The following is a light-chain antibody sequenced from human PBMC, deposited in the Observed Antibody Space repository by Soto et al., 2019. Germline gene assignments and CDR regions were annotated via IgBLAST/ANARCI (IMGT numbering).Light chain of an antibody. CDR1: QNVYNN. CDR2: DAS. J-gene: IGKJ4*01. V-gene: IGKV3-15*01. CDR3: KKYRNSLFT. Sequence: EIVMTQSPATLSVSQGKGATLSCKASQNVYNNLAWYQQRPGQPPRLLIYDASTRATGISARFSGSGYGTEFTLTISSLQSEYFVVYSSKKYRNSLFTFGGRTMV.